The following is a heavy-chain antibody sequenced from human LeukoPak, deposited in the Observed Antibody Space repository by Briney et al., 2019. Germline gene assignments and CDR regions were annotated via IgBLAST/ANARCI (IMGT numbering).Heavy chain of an antibody. J-gene: IGHJ4*02. D-gene: IGHD3-10*01. V-gene: IGHV3-74*01. Sequence: GGSLRLSCAASGFTFTTYWMHWVRQAPGKGLVWVSRINSDGSSTSYADSVKGRFTISRGNAKNTLYLQMNSLRAEDTAVYYCARAGSYYFDYWGQGTLVTVSS. CDR3: ARAGSYYFDY. CDR1: GFTFTTYW. CDR2: INSDGSST.